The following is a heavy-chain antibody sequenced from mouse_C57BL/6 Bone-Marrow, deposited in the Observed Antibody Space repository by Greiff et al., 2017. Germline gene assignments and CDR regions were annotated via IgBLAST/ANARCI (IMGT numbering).Heavy chain of an antibody. J-gene: IGHJ3*01. CDR1: GYTFTSYW. Sequence: QVQLQQPGAELVKPGASVKMSCKASGYTFTSYWITWVKQRPGQGLEWIGDIYPGSGSTNYNEKFKSKATLTVDTSSSTAYMQVSSLTSEDSAVYYCAILSYGSSLGFAYWGQGTLVTVSA. CDR2: IYPGSGST. V-gene: IGHV1-55*01. D-gene: IGHD1-1*01. CDR3: AILSYGSSLGFAY.